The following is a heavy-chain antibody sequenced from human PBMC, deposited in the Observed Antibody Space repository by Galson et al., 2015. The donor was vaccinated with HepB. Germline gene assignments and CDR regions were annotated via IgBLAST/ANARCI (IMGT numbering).Heavy chain of an antibody. J-gene: IGHJ4*02. CDR2: IKQDGSEK. V-gene: IGHV3-7*01. D-gene: IGHD6-19*01. CDR1: GFTFSSYW. CDR3: ARDGYSSGWYGRSRLFDY. Sequence: LRLSCAASGFTFSSYWMNWVRQAPGKGLEWVANIKQDGSEKYYVDSVKGRFTISRDNAKNSFYLQMNSLRAEDTAVYYCARDGYSSGWYGRSRLFDYWGQGTLVTVSS.